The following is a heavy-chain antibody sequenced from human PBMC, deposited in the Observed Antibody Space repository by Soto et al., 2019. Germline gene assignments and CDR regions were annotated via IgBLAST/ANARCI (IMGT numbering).Heavy chain of an antibody. V-gene: IGHV3-15*01. CDR3: AADTTTFGQEEFEY. Sequence: GSLSLSCEASGFTFTTAWITWVRPAPGKRLESDALIKTRAEGVTAQNNEPVRGRFVVSRDESRNTVHLQLNSLKSGDTAVYYCAADTTTFGQEEFEYWGQGTQVTVSS. CDR1: GFTFTTAW. D-gene: IGHD1-1*01. CDR2: IKTRAEGVTA. J-gene: IGHJ4*02.